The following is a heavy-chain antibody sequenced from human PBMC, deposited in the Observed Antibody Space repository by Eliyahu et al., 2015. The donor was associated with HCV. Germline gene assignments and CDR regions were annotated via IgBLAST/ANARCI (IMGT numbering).Heavy chain of an antibody. CDR1: GGSFSGYY. Sequence: QVQLQQWGAGLLKPSETLSLTCAVYGGSFSGYYWSWIRQPPGKGLEWIGEINHSRSTNYNPSLKSRVTISVDTSKNQFSLKLSSVTATDTAVYYCARGPRVARRYWYFDLWGRGTLVTVSS. CDR3: ARGPRVARRYWYFDL. J-gene: IGHJ2*01. D-gene: IGHD2-15*01. CDR2: INHSRST. V-gene: IGHV4-34*01.